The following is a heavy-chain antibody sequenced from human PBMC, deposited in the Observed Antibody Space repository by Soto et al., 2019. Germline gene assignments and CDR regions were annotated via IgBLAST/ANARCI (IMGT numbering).Heavy chain of an antibody. CDR1: GFICSSYD. Sequence: GVSLRLSCAVSGFICSSYDMSWVRQAPGKGLAWVSTVLVGGSKHYEDSVQGRFTISRDTSKNTVYLHMNSLTAGDTAVYFCAKATATGGGAFEISCQGTMVSVS. J-gene: IGHJ3*02. CDR3: AKATATGGGAFEI. D-gene: IGHD2-8*02. V-gene: IGHV3-23*01. CDR2: VLVGGSK.